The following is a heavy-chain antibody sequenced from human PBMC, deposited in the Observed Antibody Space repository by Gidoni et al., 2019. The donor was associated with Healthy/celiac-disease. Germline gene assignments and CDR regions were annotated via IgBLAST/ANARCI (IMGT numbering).Heavy chain of an antibody. Sequence: EVQLVESGGGLVQPGGSLRLSCAASGFTFSSYSMNWVCQAPGKGLEWVSYISSSSSTIYYADSVKGRFTISRDNAKNSLYLQMNSLRDEHTAVYYCARDPSPVTTHWYFDLWGRGTLVTVSS. CDR1: GFTFSSYS. V-gene: IGHV3-48*02. CDR2: ISSSSSTI. CDR3: ARDPSPVTTHWYFDL. J-gene: IGHJ2*01. D-gene: IGHD4-17*01.